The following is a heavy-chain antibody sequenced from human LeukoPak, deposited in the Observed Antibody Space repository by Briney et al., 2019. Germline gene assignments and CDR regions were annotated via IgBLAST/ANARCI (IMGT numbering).Heavy chain of an antibody. V-gene: IGHV3-23*01. Sequence: PGGSLRLSCAASGFTFNSYGMNWVRQAPGKGLELVSGIGVGGTTYYADSVKGRFTISRDTSKNTLYLQMNSLRAEDTAVYYCAKTQGYYDCWGQGTLVTVSS. CDR1: GFTFNSYG. CDR3: AKTQGYYDC. D-gene: IGHD3-22*01. J-gene: IGHJ4*02. CDR2: IGVGGTT.